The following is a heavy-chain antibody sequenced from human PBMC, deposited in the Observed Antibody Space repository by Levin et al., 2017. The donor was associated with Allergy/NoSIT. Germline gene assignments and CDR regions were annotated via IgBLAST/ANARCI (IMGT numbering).Heavy chain of an antibody. J-gene: IGHJ3*01. CDR3: AKYGRINGRDTGAFEV. CDR2: IFYSGST. V-gene: IGHV4-59*01. D-gene: IGHD1-20*01. Sequence: SQTLSLTCTVSGGSISGYYWSWIRQPPGKGLEWIGYIFYSGSTNYNPSLKSRVTISVETSKNQFSLKLTSVTAADSAVYYCAKYGRINGRDTGAFEVWGQGTLVTVSS. CDR1: GGSISGYY.